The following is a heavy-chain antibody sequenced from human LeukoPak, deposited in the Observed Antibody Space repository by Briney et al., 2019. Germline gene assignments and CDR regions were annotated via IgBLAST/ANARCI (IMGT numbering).Heavy chain of an antibody. J-gene: IGHJ2*01. D-gene: IGHD3-22*01. Sequence: PGGSLRLSCAASGFTFSSYAMSWVRQAPGKGLEWVSPISGSGGSTYYADSVKGRFTISRDNSKNTLYLQMDSLRAEDTAVYYCAKVGIRISLIVVVFTTADDWYFDLWGRGTLVTVSS. CDR1: GFTFSSYA. CDR2: ISGSGGST. V-gene: IGHV3-23*01. CDR3: AKVGIRISLIVVVFTTADDWYFDL.